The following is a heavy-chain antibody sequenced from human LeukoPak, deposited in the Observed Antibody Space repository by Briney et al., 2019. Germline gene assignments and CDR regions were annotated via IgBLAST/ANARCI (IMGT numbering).Heavy chain of an antibody. CDR3: ARELKGDYCSSTSCYTGNWFDP. CDR2: ISAYNGNT. Sequence: ASVKVSCKASGYTFTSYGMSWVRQAPGQGLEWMGWISAYNGNTNYAQKLQGRVTMTTDTSTSTAYMEPRTLRSDDPAVYFCARELKGDYCSSTSCYTGNWFDPWGQGTLVTVSS. CDR1: GYTFTSYG. V-gene: IGHV1-18*01. J-gene: IGHJ5*02. D-gene: IGHD2-2*02.